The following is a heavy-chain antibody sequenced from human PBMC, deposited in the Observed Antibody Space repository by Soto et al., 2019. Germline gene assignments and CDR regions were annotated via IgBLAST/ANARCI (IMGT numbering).Heavy chain of an antibody. V-gene: IGHV3-33*01. D-gene: IGHD6-19*01. CDR2: IWYDASNK. CDR3: ARDCAGYSSGWYQRGGFDY. J-gene: IGHJ4*02. Sequence: QVQLVESGGGVVQPGRSLRLSCAASGFTFSSYGMHWVRQAPGKGLEWVAVIWYDASNKYYADSVKGRFTISRDNSKNTLNRKMNSLRAEETAVYYCARDCAGYSSGWYQRGGFDYWGQGTLVTVSS. CDR1: GFTFSSYG.